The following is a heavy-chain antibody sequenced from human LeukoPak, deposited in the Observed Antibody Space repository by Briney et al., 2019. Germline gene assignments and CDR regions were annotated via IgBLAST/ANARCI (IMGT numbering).Heavy chain of an antibody. D-gene: IGHD1-26*01. J-gene: IGHJ4*02. CDR2: IHYNGNT. CDR3: ARLVGATHFDY. Sequence: SETLSLTCTVSGGSISSRNYYWGWIRQPPGKGLEWIGSIHYNGNTYYNPSLESRVTISVDTSKNQFSLKLSSVTATDTAVYYCARLVGATHFDYWGQGTLVTFSS. CDR1: GGSISSRNYY. V-gene: IGHV4-39*01.